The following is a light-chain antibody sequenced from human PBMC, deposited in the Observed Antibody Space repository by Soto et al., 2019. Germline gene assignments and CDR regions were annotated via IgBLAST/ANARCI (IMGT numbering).Light chain of an antibody. CDR2: RNV. CDR3: QSYDSSLTAWV. J-gene: IGLJ3*02. Sequence: QSVLTQPPSVSGAPGQRVTISCTGSSSNIGAGYDVHWYQQLPGTAPKLLIYRNVNRPSGVPDRFSGSKSGASASLAITGLQAEDETDYYCQSYDSSLTAWVFGGGTQLTVL. V-gene: IGLV1-40*01. CDR1: SSNIGAGYD.